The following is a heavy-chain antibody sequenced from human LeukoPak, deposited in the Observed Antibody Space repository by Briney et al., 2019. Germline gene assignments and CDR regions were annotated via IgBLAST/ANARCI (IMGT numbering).Heavy chain of an antibody. CDR3: AKEEVISGNHGVYFDY. V-gene: IGHV3-30*02. CDR2: IRYDGNSN. J-gene: IGHJ4*02. CDR1: GFTFRSYG. D-gene: IGHD3-22*01. Sequence: GGALILSCAASGFTFRSYGMPWVRQAPGKGLELVAFIRYDGNSNYYADSVKCRFTISRDNSRSTLYLQMNSLRAEDTAVYYCAKEEVISGNHGVYFDYWGQGTLVTVSS.